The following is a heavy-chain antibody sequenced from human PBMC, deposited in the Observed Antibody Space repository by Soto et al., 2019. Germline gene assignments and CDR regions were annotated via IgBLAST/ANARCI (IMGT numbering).Heavy chain of an antibody. CDR2: IYYSGSI. V-gene: IGHV4-59*12. D-gene: IGHD3-16*01. CDR1: GGSISSYY. J-gene: IGHJ5*02. Sequence: SETLSLTCTVSGGSISSYYWSWIRQPPGKGLEWIGYIYYSGSIYYNPSLKSRLSISLDTSENQFSLKLTSVTAADTAIYYCARARQYYDCELDPWGQGTLVTVSS. CDR3: ARARQYYDCELDP.